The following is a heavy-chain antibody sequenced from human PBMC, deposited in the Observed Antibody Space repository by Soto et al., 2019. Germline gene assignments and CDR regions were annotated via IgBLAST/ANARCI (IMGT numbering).Heavy chain of an antibody. V-gene: IGHV3-74*01. CDR2: INSDGSST. D-gene: IGHD2-15*01. CDR3: ARVPYCRGGSCYSWVDP. Sequence: EVQLVESGGGLVQPGGSLRLSCAASGFTFSSYWMHWVRQAPGKGLVWVSRINSDGSSTNYADSVKGRFTISRDNAKKTLYLQMSSLRADDTAVYYCARVPYCRGGSCYSWVDPWGQGTLVTVSS. CDR1: GFTFSSYW. J-gene: IGHJ5*02.